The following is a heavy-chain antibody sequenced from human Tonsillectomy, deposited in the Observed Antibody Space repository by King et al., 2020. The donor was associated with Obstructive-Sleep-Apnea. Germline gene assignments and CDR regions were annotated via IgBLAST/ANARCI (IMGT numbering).Heavy chain of an antibody. D-gene: IGHD3-10*01. CDR2: ISGSGGST. CDR1: GFTFSSYA. V-gene: IGHV3-23*04. Sequence: VQLVESGGGLVQPGGSLRLSCAASGFTFSSYAMSWVRQAPGKGLEWVSAISGSGGSTYYADSVKGRCTLSRDNSKNTLYLQMNSLRAEDTAVYYCVKEGCCGAMVRGVILPGLFDYWGQGTLVTVSS. CDR3: VKEGCCGAMVRGVILPGLFDY. J-gene: IGHJ4*02.